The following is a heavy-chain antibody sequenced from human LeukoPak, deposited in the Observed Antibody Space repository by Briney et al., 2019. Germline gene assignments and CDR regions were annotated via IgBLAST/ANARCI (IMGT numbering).Heavy chain of an antibody. D-gene: IGHD5-18*01. Sequence: PSETLSLTCTVSGGSISSGGYYWSWIRQHPGKGLEWIGYIYYSGSTYYNPSLKSRVTISVDTSKNQFSLKLSSVTAADTAVYYCASIAMVMRIFDYWGQGTLVTVSS. J-gene: IGHJ4*02. CDR1: GGSISSGGYY. CDR2: IYYSGST. CDR3: ASIAMVMRIFDY. V-gene: IGHV4-31*03.